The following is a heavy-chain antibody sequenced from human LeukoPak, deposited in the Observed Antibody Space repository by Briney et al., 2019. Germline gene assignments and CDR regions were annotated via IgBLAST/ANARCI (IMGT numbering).Heavy chain of an antibody. Sequence: SETLSLTCTVSGGSISSRNYYWGWLSQPPGKGLEWIGSINYSGTTYYNPSLKSRVTISVDTSKNQFSLKLSSVTAADTAVYYCARFDYYYYYMDVWGKGTTVTVSS. V-gene: IGHV4-39*07. CDR2: INYSGTT. CDR1: GGSISSRNYY. CDR3: ARFDYYYYYMDV. J-gene: IGHJ6*03.